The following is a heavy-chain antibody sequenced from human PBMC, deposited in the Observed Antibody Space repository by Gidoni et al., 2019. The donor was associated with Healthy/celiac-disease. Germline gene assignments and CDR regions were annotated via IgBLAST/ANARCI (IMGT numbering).Heavy chain of an antibody. V-gene: IGHV3-73*02. CDR2: IRRNANSSAT. Sequence: EVQLVEFGGGLVQPGGSRKLPGAASGVTFSGSARRWVRQASGNGLEWVDRIRRNANSSATAYAASVKGSFTISRDDSKNTAYLPMNSLKTEDTAVYYCVGVAYGDYDGARGYGMDVWGQGTTVTVSS. CDR3: VGVAYGDYDGARGYGMDV. CDR1: GVTFSGSA. D-gene: IGHD4-17*01. J-gene: IGHJ6*02.